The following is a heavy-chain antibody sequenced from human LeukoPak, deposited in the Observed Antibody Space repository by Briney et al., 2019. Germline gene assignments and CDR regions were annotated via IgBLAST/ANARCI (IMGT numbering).Heavy chain of an antibody. V-gene: IGHV1-69*05. Sequence: TVKVSCKASGGTFSSYAISWVRQAPGQGLEWMGGIIPIFGTANYAQKFQGRVTITTDESTSTAYMELSSLRSEDTAVYYCARDPRNGGYNYGSFDYWGQGTLVTVSS. CDR1: GGTFSSYA. J-gene: IGHJ4*02. CDR2: IIPIFGTA. D-gene: IGHD5-24*01. CDR3: ARDPRNGGYNYGSFDY.